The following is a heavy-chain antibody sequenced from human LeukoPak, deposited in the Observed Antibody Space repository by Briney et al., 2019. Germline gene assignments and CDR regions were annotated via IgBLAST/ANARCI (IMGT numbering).Heavy chain of an antibody. D-gene: IGHD2-2*03. CDR2: IKSKTDGRTT. V-gene: IGHV3-15*07. J-gene: IGHJ4*02. CDR1: GFTFSNAW. Sequence: GGSLRLSCAASGFTFSNAWMNWVRQAPGKGLEWVGRIKSKTDGRTTDYAAPVKGRFTISRDDSKNTLYLQMNSLKTEDTAVYYCTTGHLDIVVVPALNFDYWGQGTLVTVSS. CDR3: TTGHLDIVVVPALNFDY.